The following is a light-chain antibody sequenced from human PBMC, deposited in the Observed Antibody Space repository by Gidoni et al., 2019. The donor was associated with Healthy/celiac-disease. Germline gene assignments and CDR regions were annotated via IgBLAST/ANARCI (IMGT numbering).Light chain of an antibody. V-gene: IGKV1-39*01. CDR3: QQSYSTPQT. Sequence: DIQMTQSPSSLSASVGDRVTITCRASQSISSYLNWDQQKPGKAPNLLIYGASSLQSGVPSRFSGSGSGTDFTLTISSLQPEDFATYYCQQSYSTPQTFGQGTKVEIK. CDR1: QSISSY. CDR2: GAS. J-gene: IGKJ1*01.